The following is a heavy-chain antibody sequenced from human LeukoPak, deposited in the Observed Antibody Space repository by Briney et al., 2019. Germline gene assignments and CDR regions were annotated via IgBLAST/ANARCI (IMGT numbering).Heavy chain of an antibody. Sequence: GGSLRLSCASSGFTFSAYPMNWVRQAPGKGLEWVSHIRSDSSTYYADSVRGRFTISRDNAKNSLYLQMNSLRAEDTAVYYCARDADWAFDIWGQGTLVTVSS. V-gene: IGHV3-69-1*02. CDR3: ARDADWAFDI. CDR1: GFTFSAYP. CDR2: IRSDSST. D-gene: IGHD2-21*01. J-gene: IGHJ3*02.